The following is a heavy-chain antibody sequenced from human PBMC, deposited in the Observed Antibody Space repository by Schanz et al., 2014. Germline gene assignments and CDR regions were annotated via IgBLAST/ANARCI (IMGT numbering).Heavy chain of an antibody. J-gene: IGHJ4*02. V-gene: IGHV3-11*01. CDR1: GFTFSDHY. D-gene: IGHD6-19*01. CDR3: AKDHPSSGWPAFDV. CDR2: ISSSSSTI. Sequence: VRLLESGGGMVQPGGSLRLSCAASGFTFSDHYMDWVRQAPGKGLEWVSYISSSSSTIYYADSVKGRFTISRDLSSNTLYLQMNSLRADDSAIYYCAKDHPSSGWPAFDVCGQGTQVTVSS.